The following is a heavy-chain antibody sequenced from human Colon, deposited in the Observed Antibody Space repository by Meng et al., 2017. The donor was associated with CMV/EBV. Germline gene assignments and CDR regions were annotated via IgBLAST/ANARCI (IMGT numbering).Heavy chain of an antibody. CDR3: AQERFCDAPPKRSFDF. V-gene: IGHV3-23*01. D-gene: IGHD3-10*01. CDR1: GFAFNAYG. CDR2: ISCYGDMT. Sequence: GESLKIYCVASGFAFNAYGISWVRQAPGKGLEWVSSISCYGDMTYYADSVKGRYTISRDNSKTSQYLQMNSLRVEDTAVYYCAQERFCDAPPKRSFDFWGQGTLVTVSS. J-gene: IGHJ4*02.